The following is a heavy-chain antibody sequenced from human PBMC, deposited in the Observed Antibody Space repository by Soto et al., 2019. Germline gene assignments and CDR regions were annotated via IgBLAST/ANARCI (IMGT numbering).Heavy chain of an antibody. CDR1: GGSISSGGYY. CDR2: IYYTGNT. Sequence: QVQLQESGPGLMEPSQTLSLTCTVSGGSISSGGYYWSWIRQHPGKGLEWIGYIYYTGNTYYNPSLKSRLTISGDTSKNQFSLKLSSVTAADTAVYYCAREGNSSSWPLPQGWFDPWGQGTLVTVSS. J-gene: IGHJ5*02. V-gene: IGHV4-31*03. D-gene: IGHD6-13*01. CDR3: AREGNSSSWPLPQGWFDP.